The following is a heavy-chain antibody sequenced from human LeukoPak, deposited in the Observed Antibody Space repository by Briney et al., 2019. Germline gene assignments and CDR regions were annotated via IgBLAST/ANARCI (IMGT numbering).Heavy chain of an antibody. Sequence: ASVTVSCKASGDTFTSNAVSWVRQAPGQGLEWMGRIIPILRTAEYARKFQGRLTITADRSTSTAYMELTSLRSEDTAVYYCARGKGFVGHFDFWGQGTLVTVSS. D-gene: IGHD3-3*01. CDR2: IIPILRTA. J-gene: IGHJ4*02. CDR1: GDTFTSNA. V-gene: IGHV1-69*04. CDR3: ARGKGFVGHFDF.